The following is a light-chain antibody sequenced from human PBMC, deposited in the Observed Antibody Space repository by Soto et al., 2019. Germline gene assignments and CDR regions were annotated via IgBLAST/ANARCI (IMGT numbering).Light chain of an antibody. Sequence: DIQMTQSPSSLSASVGDRVTITCRASQSISSYLNWYQQKPGKAPKLLIYAASSLQSEVPSRFSGSGSGTDFTLTISSLQPEDFATYYCQQSYSTLPGTFGQGTKVEIK. CDR2: AAS. CDR3: QQSYSTLPGT. CDR1: QSISSY. J-gene: IGKJ1*01. V-gene: IGKV1-39*01.